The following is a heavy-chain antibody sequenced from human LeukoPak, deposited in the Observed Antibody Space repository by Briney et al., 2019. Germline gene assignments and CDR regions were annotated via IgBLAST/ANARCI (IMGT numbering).Heavy chain of an antibody. CDR2: IIPILGIA. CDR3: GRERGSIAALDFDY. V-gene: IGHV1-69*04. J-gene: IGHJ4*02. D-gene: IGHD6-6*01. Sequence: SVKVSCKASGGTFSSYAISWVRQAPGQGLEWMGRIIPILGIANCAQKFQGRVTITADKSTSTAYMELSSLRSEDTAVYYCGRERGSIAALDFDYWGQGTLVTVSS. CDR1: GGTFSSYA.